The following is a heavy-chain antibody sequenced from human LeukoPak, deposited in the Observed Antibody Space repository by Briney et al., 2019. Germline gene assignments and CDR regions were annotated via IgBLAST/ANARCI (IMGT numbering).Heavy chain of an antibody. V-gene: IGHV1-69*13. CDR3: ATPTSGSYRPPLEAYYYYYGMDV. J-gene: IGHJ6*04. D-gene: IGHD3-10*01. CDR1: GGTFSSYA. CDR2: IIPIFGTA. Sequence: SVKVSCKASGGTFSSYAISWVRQAPGQGREWMGGIIPIFGTANYAQKFQGRVTITADESTSTAYMELSSLRSEDTAVYYCATPTSGSYRPPLEAYYYYYGMDVWGKGTTVTVSS.